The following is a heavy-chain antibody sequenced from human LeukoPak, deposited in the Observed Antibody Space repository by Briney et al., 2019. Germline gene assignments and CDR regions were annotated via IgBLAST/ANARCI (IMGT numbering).Heavy chain of an antibody. D-gene: IGHD3-16*01. J-gene: IGHJ4*02. CDR2: IYSGGST. CDR3: ARALLRLGYFDY. V-gene: IGHV3-66*01. CDR1: GFTVSSNY. Sequence: GGSLRPSCAASGFTVSSNYMSWVRQAPGKGLEWVSVIYSGGSTYYADSVKGRFTISRDNSKNTLYLQMNSLRAEDTAVYYCARALLRLGYFDYWGQGTLVTVSS.